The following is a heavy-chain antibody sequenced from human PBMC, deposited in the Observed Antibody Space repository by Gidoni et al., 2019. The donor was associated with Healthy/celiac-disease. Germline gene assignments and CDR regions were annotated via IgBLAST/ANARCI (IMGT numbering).Heavy chain of an antibody. CDR1: GYTFTSYG. CDR3: ARVVVVAAPNWFDP. J-gene: IGHJ5*02. CDR2: ISAYNGNT. D-gene: IGHD2-15*01. Sequence: QTGAEVKKPGASVKVCCKASGYTFTSYGNSWLRQSPGQGLDWKGWISAYNGNTNYSQKLQGRGTMTTDTSTSTAYMELRSLRSDDTALYYCARVVVVAAPNWFDPWGHGTLVTVSS. V-gene: IGHV1-18*01.